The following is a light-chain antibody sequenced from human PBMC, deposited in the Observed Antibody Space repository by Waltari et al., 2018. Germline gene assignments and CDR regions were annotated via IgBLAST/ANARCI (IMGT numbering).Light chain of an antibody. V-gene: IGLV2-8*01. J-gene: IGLJ3*02. CDR1: SSDIGAYDH. CDR3: CSYAGSNNLGV. Sequence: QSALTQPPSASGSPGQSVTISCTGTSSDIGAYDHVPWYQQPPGKAPKLMIYEGTMRPPGVPDRFSGSKSGNTASLTVSGLQAEDEADYYCCSYAGSNNLGVFGGGTKLTVL. CDR2: EGT.